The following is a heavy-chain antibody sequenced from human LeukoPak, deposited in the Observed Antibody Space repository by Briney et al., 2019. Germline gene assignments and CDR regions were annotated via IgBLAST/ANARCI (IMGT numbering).Heavy chain of an antibody. D-gene: IGHD3-3*01. CDR3: ARGPTYYDFWSGYFNGMDV. V-gene: IGHV4-34*01. CDR2: INHSGST. J-gene: IGHJ6*02. CDR1: GGSFSGYY. Sequence: SETLSLTYAAYGGSFSGYYWSWIRQPPGKGLEWIGEINHSGSTNYNPSLKSRVTISVDTSKNQFSLKLSSVTAADTAVYYCARGPTYYDFWSGYFNGMDVWGQGTTVTVSS.